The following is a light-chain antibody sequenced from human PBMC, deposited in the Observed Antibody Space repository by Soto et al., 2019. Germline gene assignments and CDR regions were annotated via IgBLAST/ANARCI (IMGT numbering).Light chain of an antibody. Sequence: EIVLMQSPDTLSLSPGERATLSCRASETISSHYIAWYQQKPGQVPRLLIFGASTRATGIPDRFSGSWSGTDFTLTISRLEPEDFAVYYCQNFGDSPFTFGPGTKVDIK. V-gene: IGKV3-20*01. CDR1: ETISSHY. J-gene: IGKJ3*01. CDR3: QNFGDSPFT. CDR2: GAS.